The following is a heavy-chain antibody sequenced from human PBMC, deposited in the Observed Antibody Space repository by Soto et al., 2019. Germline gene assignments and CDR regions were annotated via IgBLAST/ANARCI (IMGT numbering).Heavy chain of an antibody. CDR3: ARYGSGSYYVLSAYYYYGTDV. J-gene: IGHJ6*02. D-gene: IGHD3-10*01. CDR1: GYSFTSYW. Sequence: GESLKISCKGSGYSFTSYWIGWVRQMPGKGLEWMGIIYPGDSDTRYSPSFQGQVTISADKSISTAYLQWSSLKASDTAMYYCARYGSGSYYVLSAYYYYGTDVWGQGTTVTVSS. V-gene: IGHV5-51*01. CDR2: IYPGDSDT.